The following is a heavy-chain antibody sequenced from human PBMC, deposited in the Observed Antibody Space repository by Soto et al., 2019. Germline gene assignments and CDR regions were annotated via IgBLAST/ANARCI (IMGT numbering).Heavy chain of an antibody. Sequence: ETLSRTCPVSGSSINSSGYYWGWIRQPPGKGLEWIGSMFYGLSTYYNPSLKSRVTVSVDTSKNQFSLNLRSVTAADTAVYYCARLPSRHLVDYWGQGTLVTVSS. V-gene: IGHV4-39*01. CDR3: ARLPSRHLVDY. CDR1: GSSINSSGYY. D-gene: IGHD3-3*02. J-gene: IGHJ4*02. CDR2: MFYGLST.